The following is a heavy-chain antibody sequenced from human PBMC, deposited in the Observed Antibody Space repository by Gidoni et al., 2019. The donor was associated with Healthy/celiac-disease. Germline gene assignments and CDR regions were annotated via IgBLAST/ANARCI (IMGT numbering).Heavy chain of an antibody. CDR2: IWYDGSNK. J-gene: IGHJ4*02. D-gene: IGHD6-13*01. CDR1: GFTFSSYG. Sequence: QVQLVESGGGVVQPGRSLRLSCAASGFTFSSYGMHWVRQAPGKGLEWVAVIWYDGSNKYYADSVKGRFTISRDNSKNTLYLQMNSLRAEDTAVYYCAVGIAALDYWGQETLVTVSS. CDR3: AVGIAALDY. V-gene: IGHV3-33*01.